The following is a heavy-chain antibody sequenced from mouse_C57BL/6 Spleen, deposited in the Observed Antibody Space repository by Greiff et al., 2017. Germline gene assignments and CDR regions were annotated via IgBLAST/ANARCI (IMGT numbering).Heavy chain of an antibody. V-gene: IGHV5-17*01. Sequence: EVQLVESGGGLVKPGGSLKLSCAASGFTFSDYGMHWVRQAPEKGLEWVAYISSGSSTIYYADTVKGRFTISRDNAKNTLFLQMTSLRSEDTAMYYCARRWLLYAMDYWGQGTSVTVSS. CDR3: ARRWLLYAMDY. J-gene: IGHJ4*01. CDR1: GFTFSDYG. D-gene: IGHD2-3*01. CDR2: ISSGSSTI.